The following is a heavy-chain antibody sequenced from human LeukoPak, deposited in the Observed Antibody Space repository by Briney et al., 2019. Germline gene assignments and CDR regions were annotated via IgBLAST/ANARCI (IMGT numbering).Heavy chain of an antibody. CDR1: GFTFGDYS. V-gene: IGHV3-21*01. Sequence: PGGSLRLSCAASGFTFGDYSMKWVRQAPGKGLEWVSSISSGNSYIYYGDSVKGRFTISRDNAKTSLYLQMNSLRDEDTAVYYRARGPTRIGVAGTWPLDYWGQGTLVTVSS. CDR3: ARGPTRIGVAGTWPLDY. J-gene: IGHJ4*02. D-gene: IGHD6-19*01. CDR2: ISSGNSYI.